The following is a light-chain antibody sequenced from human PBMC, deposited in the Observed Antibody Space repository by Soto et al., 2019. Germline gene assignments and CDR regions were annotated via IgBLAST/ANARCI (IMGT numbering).Light chain of an antibody. CDR3: SSYTSSSTSPYV. CDR1: SSDVGGYNY. Sequence: QSALTQPASVSGSPGQSITISCTGTSSDVGGYNYVSWYQQHPGKAPRLMIYEVSNRPSGVSNRFSGSKSGNPASLTISGLQAEDEAAYYCSSYTSSSTSPYVFGAGTKLTVL. V-gene: IGLV2-14*01. CDR2: EVS. J-gene: IGLJ1*01.